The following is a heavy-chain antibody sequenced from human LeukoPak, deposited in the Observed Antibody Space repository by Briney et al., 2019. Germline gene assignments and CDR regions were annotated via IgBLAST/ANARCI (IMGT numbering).Heavy chain of an antibody. CDR2: INPNSGGT. Sequence: GASVKVSCKASGYTFTGYYMHWVRQAPGQGLEWMGWINPNSGGTNYAQKFQGRVTMNRDTSISTAYMELSRLRSDDTAVYYCARDGMVRAFGAFDIWGQGTMVTVSS. CDR3: ARDGMVRAFGAFDI. J-gene: IGHJ3*02. D-gene: IGHD3-10*01. V-gene: IGHV1-2*02. CDR1: GYTFTGYY.